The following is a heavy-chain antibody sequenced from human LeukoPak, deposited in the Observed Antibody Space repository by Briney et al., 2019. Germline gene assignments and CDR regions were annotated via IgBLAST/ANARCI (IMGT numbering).Heavy chain of an antibody. CDR1: GFIFSSYD. D-gene: IGHD5-24*01. CDR2: ISYDGSKK. V-gene: IGHV3-30*03. J-gene: IGHJ4*02. Sequence: PGGSLRLSCAASGFIFSSYDIHWVRQAPGKGLVLVAVISYDGSKKNYADSVKGRFTISRDNAKNTLYLQMNSLRAEDTAVYYCARVRRDGSNGYYYDYWGQGTLVTVSS. CDR3: ARVRRDGSNGYYYDY.